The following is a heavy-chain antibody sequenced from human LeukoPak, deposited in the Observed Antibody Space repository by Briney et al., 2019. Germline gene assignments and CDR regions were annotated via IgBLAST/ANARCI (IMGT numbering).Heavy chain of an antibody. D-gene: IGHD6-19*01. J-gene: IGHJ4*02. CDR3: ARGAVAAHFDY. CDR1: GYTFTAYN. Sequence: VASVKVSCKASGYTFTAYNIHWVRQAPGQRLEWMGWIAAGNANTKYSQKFQGRVTLTRDTSASTAYMELSSLTSEDTAVFYCARGAVAAHFDYWGQGTLVTVSS. V-gene: IGHV1-3*01. CDR2: IAAGNANT.